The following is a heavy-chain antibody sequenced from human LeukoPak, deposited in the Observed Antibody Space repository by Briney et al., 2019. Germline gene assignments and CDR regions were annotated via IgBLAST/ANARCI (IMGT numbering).Heavy chain of an antibody. CDR3: ARPTTGSSIDY. CDR2: IFPSDSYT. V-gene: IGHV5-51*01. Sequence: GESLKISCKASGYSFTSYWIGWVRQMPGKGPEWMGIIFPSDSYTKYSPSSQGQVTIPDDRSISPTYLPCSNLKASETAIYYCARPTTGSSIDYWGQGTVVTVSS. J-gene: IGHJ4*02. D-gene: IGHD3-10*01. CDR1: GYSFTSYW.